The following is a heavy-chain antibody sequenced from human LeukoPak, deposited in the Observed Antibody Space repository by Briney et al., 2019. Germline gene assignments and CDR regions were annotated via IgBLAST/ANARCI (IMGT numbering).Heavy chain of an antibody. CDR1: GFTFSSYA. CDR3: AYRKLYSSRWMGAFDI. V-gene: IGHV3-23*01. J-gene: IGHJ3*02. D-gene: IGHD6-13*01. CDR2: ISGSGGST. Sequence: GGSLRLSCAASGFTFSSYAMSWVRQAPGKGLEWVSAISGSGGSTYYADSVKGRFTISRDNSKNTLYLQMNSLRAEDTAVYYCAYRKLYSSRWMGAFDIWGQGTMVTVSS.